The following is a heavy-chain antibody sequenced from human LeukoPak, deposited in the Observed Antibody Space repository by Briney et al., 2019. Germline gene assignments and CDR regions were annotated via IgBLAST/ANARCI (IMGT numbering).Heavy chain of an antibody. J-gene: IGHJ4*02. CDR1: GFTFRNYG. Sequence: GGSLRLTCAASGFTFRNYGMSWVRQAPEKGLEWISVISGSGGSTYYADSVKGRFTISRDNSKNTLYLQMNSLRAEDTAVYYCAKAQNRVLDYWGQGTLVTVSS. V-gene: IGHV3-23*01. CDR2: ISGSGGST. CDR3: AKAQNRVLDY. D-gene: IGHD1-14*01.